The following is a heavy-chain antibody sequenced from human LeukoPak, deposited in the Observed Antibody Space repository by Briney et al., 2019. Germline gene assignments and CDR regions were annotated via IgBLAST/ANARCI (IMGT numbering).Heavy chain of an antibody. V-gene: IGHV3-23*01. CDR2: ITASGFTT. CDR1: GFTFSNYA. Sequence: GGSLILSCEASGFTFSNYAMSWVRQTLGRGLEWVSAITASGFTTHYADSVKGRFTMSRDNSKNTLFLQLSSLRVDDTAVYYCAKGGPNDAFDIWGHGTLVSVSS. CDR3: AKGGPNDAFDI. J-gene: IGHJ3*02.